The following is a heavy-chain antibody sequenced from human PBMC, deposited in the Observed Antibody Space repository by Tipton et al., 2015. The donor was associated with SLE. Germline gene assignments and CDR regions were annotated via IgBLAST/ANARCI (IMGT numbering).Heavy chain of an antibody. J-gene: IGHJ4*02. V-gene: IGHV3-23*01. D-gene: IGHD3-10*01. CDR3: AKDVRGHYGSGRPGGFDY. Sequence: SLRLSCAASGFTFSSYGMSWVRQAPGKGLEWVSAISGSGGSTYYADSVKGRFTISRDNSKNTVYLQMNSLRAEDTSVYYCAKDVRGHYGSGRPGGFDYWGQGTLVTVSS. CDR2: ISGSGGST. CDR1: GFTFSSYG.